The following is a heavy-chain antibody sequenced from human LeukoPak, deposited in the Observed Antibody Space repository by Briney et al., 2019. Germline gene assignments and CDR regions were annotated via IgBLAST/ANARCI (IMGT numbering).Heavy chain of an antibody. Sequence: SETLSLTCTVSGGSVSSGSYYWSCIRQPPGKGLEWIGYIHNSGSANYNPSLMSRVTILVDTPKNQLSLKLSSVTAADTAVYYCARDLSSGWSRWGQGTLVSVSS. CDR3: ARDLSSGWSR. CDR1: GGSVSSGSYY. V-gene: IGHV4-61*01. CDR2: IHNSGSA. D-gene: IGHD6-19*01. J-gene: IGHJ4*01.